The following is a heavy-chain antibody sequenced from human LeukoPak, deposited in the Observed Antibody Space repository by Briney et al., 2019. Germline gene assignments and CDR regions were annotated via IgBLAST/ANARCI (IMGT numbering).Heavy chain of an antibody. D-gene: IGHD5-18*01. J-gene: IGHJ4*02. V-gene: IGHV4-39*07. CDR1: GGSISSSSYY. CDR3: AGTAMVLIYFDY. CDR2: IYYSGST. Sequence: SETLSLTCTVSGGSISSSSYYWGWIRQPPGKGLEWIGSIYYSGSTYYNPSLKSRVTISVDTSKNQFSLKLSSVTAADTAVYYRAGTAMVLIYFDYWGQGTLVTVSS.